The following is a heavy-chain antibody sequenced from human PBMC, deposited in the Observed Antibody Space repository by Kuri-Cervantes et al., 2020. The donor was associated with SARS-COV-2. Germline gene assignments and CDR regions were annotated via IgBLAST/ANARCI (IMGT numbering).Heavy chain of an antibody. CDR2: INWNGGST. CDR1: GFTFDDYG. Sequence: GESLKISCAASGFTFDDYGMSWVRQAPGKGLEWVSGINWNGGSTGYADSVKGRFTISRDNAKDTLYLQMNSLRAEDTAVYYCARDRYDFWSGLGYYYYGMDVWGQGTTVTVSS. D-gene: IGHD3-3*01. CDR3: ARDRYDFWSGLGYYYYGMDV. V-gene: IGHV3-20*04. J-gene: IGHJ6*02.